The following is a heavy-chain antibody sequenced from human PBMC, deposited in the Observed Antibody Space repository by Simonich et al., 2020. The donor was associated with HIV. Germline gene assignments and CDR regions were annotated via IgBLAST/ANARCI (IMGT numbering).Heavy chain of an antibody. CDR2: IYNIGTN. CDR1: GYSISSGYY. V-gene: IGHV4-38-2*01. Sequence: QVQLQESGPGLVKPSETLSLTCAVSGYSISSGYYWNWIRQPPGKGLEWVGSIYNIGTNNNNPSLKSRVTISIDTSKNQFSLKLSSVTAADTAVYYCARGGGDGYNYWGQGILVTVSS. CDR3: ARGGGDGYNY. J-gene: IGHJ4*02. D-gene: IGHD3-16*01.